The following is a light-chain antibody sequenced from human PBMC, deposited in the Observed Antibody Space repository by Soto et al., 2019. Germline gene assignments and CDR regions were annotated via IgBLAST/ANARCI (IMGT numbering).Light chain of an antibody. Sequence: EIVMTQSPATLSVSAGERATLSCRASQSVSSSLAWYQQKPGQAPRLLIYDASTRATGIPARFSGSGSGTEFTLTISSLQYEDYAVYYCQQYNNWHPKTFGPGTKVDIK. V-gene: IGKV3-15*01. CDR3: QQYNNWHPKT. CDR1: QSVSSS. CDR2: DAS. J-gene: IGKJ3*01.